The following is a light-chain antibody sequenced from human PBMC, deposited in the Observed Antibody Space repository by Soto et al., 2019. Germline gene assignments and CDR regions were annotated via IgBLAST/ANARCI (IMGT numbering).Light chain of an antibody. Sequence: EIVITQSPATLSVSKGERATLSCRASQSVSSKLAWYQQKPGQAPRLLIYGASTRATGFPARFSGSGSGTEFTLTISSLQSEDFAVYYCQQRSDWPRTFGQGTKVDIK. CDR2: GAS. CDR3: QQRSDWPRT. CDR1: QSVSSK. V-gene: IGKV3-15*01. J-gene: IGKJ1*01.